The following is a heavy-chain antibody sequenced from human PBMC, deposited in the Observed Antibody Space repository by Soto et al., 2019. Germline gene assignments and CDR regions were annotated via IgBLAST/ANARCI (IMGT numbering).Heavy chain of an antibody. CDR1: GGSFSGYY. Sequence: QVQLQQWGAGLLKPSETLSLTCAVYGGSFSGYYWSWIRQPPGKGLEWIGEINHSGSTNYNPSLKSRVTISADTSKNQFSLKLSSVTAADTAVYYCARGPNYDILTTWGQGTLVTVSS. CDR3: ARGPNYDILTT. CDR2: INHSGST. J-gene: IGHJ5*02. V-gene: IGHV4-34*01. D-gene: IGHD3-9*01.